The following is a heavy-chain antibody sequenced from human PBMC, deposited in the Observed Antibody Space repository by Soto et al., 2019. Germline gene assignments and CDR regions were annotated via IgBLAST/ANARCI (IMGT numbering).Heavy chain of an antibody. J-gene: IGHJ5*01. CDR1: GGSVNSGNYY. Sequence: SETLSLTYAVFGGSVNSGNYYWSWIRQPPGKGLEWIGEMSHSGGTHFNPSLKSRVTISVDTSKNQFSLKMSSVTAADTAVYYCTRRIDTEFDPWGQGTLVTVSS. V-gene: IGHV4-61*01. CDR3: TRRIDTEFDP. CDR2: MSHSGGT.